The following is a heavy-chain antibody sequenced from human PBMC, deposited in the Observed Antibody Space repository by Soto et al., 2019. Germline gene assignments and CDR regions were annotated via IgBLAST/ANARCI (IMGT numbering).Heavy chain of an antibody. V-gene: IGHV3-23*01. CDR2: ISGSGGST. J-gene: IGHJ4*02. CDR1: GLTFSSYA. CDR3: AYSSTPFDY. Sequence: GGSLRLSCAASGLTFSSYAMSWVCQAPGKGLEWVSAISGSGGSTYYADSVKGRFTISRDNSKNTLYLQMNSLRAEDTAVYYCAYSSTPFDYWGQGTLVTVSS. D-gene: IGHD6-13*01.